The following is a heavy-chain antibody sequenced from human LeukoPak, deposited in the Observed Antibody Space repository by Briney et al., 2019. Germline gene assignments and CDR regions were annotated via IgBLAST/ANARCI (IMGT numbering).Heavy chain of an antibody. CDR3: ARNKKGGRYTYGHDY. Sequence: PGGSLRLSCAASGFTFSNYGMNWVRQAPGKGLEWVSGSASTGRTYYADSVKGRFTIYRDNSKNTLYLQMNSLRAEDTAVYYCARNKKGGRYTYGHDYWGQGTLVTVSS. CDR1: GFTFSNYG. J-gene: IGHJ4*02. V-gene: IGHV3-23*01. CDR2: SASTGRT. D-gene: IGHD5-18*01.